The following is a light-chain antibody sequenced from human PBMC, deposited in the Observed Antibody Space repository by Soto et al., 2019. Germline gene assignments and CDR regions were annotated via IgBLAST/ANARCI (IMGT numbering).Light chain of an antibody. CDR2: AAS. CDR3: QQSYSTLSIT. J-gene: IGKJ5*01. CDR1: QSISSY. Sequence: TQSPSSLSASVGDRVTITCRASQSISSYLNWYQQKPGKAPKLLIYAASSLQSGVPSRFSGSGSGTDFTLTISSLQPEDFATYYCQQSYSTLSITFXQGTRLEIK. V-gene: IGKV1-39*01.